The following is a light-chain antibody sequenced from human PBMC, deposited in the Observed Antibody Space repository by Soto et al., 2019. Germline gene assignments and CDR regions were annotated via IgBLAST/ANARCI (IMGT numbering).Light chain of an antibody. J-gene: IGLJ2*01. V-gene: IGLV2-14*03. CDR3: SSYTSSSTLV. CDR1: SSDVGGYNY. CDR2: DVS. Sequence: QSALTQPASVSGSPGQSITISCTGTSSDVGGYNYVSWYQQHPGKAPKIMIYDVSNRPSGVSNRFSGSKSGNTASLTSSGLQAEDEAEYYCSSYTSSSTLVFGGGTKLTVL.